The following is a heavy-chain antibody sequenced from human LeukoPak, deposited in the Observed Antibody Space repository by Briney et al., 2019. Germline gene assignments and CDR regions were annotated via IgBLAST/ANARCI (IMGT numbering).Heavy chain of an antibody. D-gene: IGHD6-13*01. V-gene: IGHV4-61*01. CDR3: ARTLIAAAGTGYYYYGMDV. CDR1: GGSVSSGSYY. J-gene: IGHJ6*02. CDR2: IYYSGST. Sequence: SETLSLTCTVSGGSVSSGSYYWSWIRQPPGKGLGWIGYIYYSGSTNYNPSLKSRVTISVDTSKNQFSLKLSSVTAADTAVYYCARTLIAAAGTGYYYYGMDVWGQGTTVTVSS.